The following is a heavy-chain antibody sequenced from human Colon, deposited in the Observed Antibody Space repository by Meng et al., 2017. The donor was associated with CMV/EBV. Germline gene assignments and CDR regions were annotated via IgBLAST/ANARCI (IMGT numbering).Heavy chain of an antibody. D-gene: IGHD3-22*01. J-gene: IGHJ4*02. CDR1: GFTFSSYA. Sequence: SCAASGFTFSSYAMSWVRQAPGKGLEWVSAISGSGGSTYYADSVKGRFTISRDNSKNTLYLQMNSLRAEDTAVYYCAKDIYYDSSGLGDYWGQGTLVTVSS. CDR3: AKDIYYDSSGLGDY. CDR2: ISGSGGST. V-gene: IGHV3-23*01.